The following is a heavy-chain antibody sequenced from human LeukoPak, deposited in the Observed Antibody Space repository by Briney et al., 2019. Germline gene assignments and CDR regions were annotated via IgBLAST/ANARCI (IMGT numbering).Heavy chain of an antibody. V-gene: IGHV4-39*01. D-gene: IGHD5-24*01. CDR2: IYYSGST. CDR1: GGSITSTTYY. CDR3: ARHGLLEGWLHDAFDI. Sequence: SETLSLTCTVSGGSITSTTYYWGWIRQPPGKGLEWIGSIYYSGSTYYNPSLKSRVTISVDTSKNQISLNLSSVTAADTAVYYCARHGLLEGWLHDAFDIWGQGTMITVFS. J-gene: IGHJ3*02.